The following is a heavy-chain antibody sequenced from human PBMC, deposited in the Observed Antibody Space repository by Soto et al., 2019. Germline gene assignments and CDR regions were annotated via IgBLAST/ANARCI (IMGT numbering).Heavy chain of an antibody. Sequence: PGGSLRLSCAAAEFIFSNFGMHWVRQAPGKGLEWVAVISYDGRNKFYADSVKGRFTISRDNSRNTLYLQMSGLRGDDTAVYYCARGGQYYGSGRYHNYYYVMDVWGQGTAVTVSS. D-gene: IGHD3-10*01. CDR2: ISYDGRNK. V-gene: IGHV3-33*01. CDR1: EFIFSNFG. CDR3: ARGGQYYGSGRYHNYYYVMDV. J-gene: IGHJ6*02.